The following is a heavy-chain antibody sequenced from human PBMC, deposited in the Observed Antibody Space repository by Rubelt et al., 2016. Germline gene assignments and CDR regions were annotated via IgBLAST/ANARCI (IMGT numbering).Heavy chain of an antibody. CDR1: GFTSSSYA. Sequence: GSLRLSCAASGFTSSSYAMHWVRQAPGQGLEWVTCTSYGGSNKYYADSVKGRFTISRDNSKSTLYLQMNSLRAEDTAVYYCARVGRGGYTGYDRRTNDYWGQGTLVTVSS. CDR3: ARVGRGGYTGYDRRTNDY. J-gene: IGHJ4*02. CDR2: TSYGGSNK. D-gene: IGHD5-12*01. V-gene: IGHV3-30*04.